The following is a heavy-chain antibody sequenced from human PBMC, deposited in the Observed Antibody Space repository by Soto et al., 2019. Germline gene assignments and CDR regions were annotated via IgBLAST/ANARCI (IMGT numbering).Heavy chain of an antibody. J-gene: IGHJ6*02. Sequence: GGSLRLSCAASGFTFSGYAMSWVRQAPGKGLEWVSAISGSGGSTYYADSVKGRFTISRDNSKNTLYLQMNSLSAEDTAVYYCAKGEGWGSGSYLWFVVNGMDVWGQGTTVTVS. D-gene: IGHD3-10*01. CDR2: ISGSGGST. CDR3: AKGEGWGSGSYLWFVVNGMDV. V-gene: IGHV3-23*01. CDR1: GFTFSGYA.